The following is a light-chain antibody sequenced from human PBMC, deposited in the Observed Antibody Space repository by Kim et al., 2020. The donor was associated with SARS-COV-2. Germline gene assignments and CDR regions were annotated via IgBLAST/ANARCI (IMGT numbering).Light chain of an antibody. J-gene: IGKJ2*01. Sequence: GDRVTITCRASENIGTWLAWYQQKPGRAPSLLIYLASTLESGVPSRFSGTGSGTEFSLSITSLQPDDFATYYCQHYSRLPYTFGQGTKLEI. V-gene: IGKV1-5*03. CDR3: QHYSRLPYT. CDR2: LAS. CDR1: ENIGTW.